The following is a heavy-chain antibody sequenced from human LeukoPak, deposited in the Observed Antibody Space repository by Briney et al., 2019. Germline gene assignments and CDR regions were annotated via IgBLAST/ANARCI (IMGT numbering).Heavy chain of an antibody. CDR3: ARGTRGSDSSFDF. J-gene: IGHJ4*02. Sequence: SETLSLTCTVSGDSSDNNGFYWGWIRQPPGKGLEWIGNIYYSGGTYYNPSLKSRVTTSVDTSKNQFSLKLSSVTAADMAVYYCARGTRGSDSSFDFWGQGTLVTVSS. D-gene: IGHD1-1*01. CDR2: IYYSGGT. V-gene: IGHV4-39*07. CDR1: GDSSDNNGFY.